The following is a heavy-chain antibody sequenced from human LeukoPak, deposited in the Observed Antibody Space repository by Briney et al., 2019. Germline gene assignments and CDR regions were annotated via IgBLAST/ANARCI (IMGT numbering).Heavy chain of an antibody. D-gene: IGHD1-26*01. CDR1: GGSFSGYY. CDR2: INHSGST. Sequence: SETLSLTCAVYGGSFSGYYWSWIRQPPGKGLEWIGAINHSGSTNYNPSLKSRVTISVDTSKNQFSLKLSSVTAADTAVYYCARVGARRFPVLFDYWGQGTLVTVSS. CDR3: ARVGARRFPVLFDY. J-gene: IGHJ4*02. V-gene: IGHV4-34*01.